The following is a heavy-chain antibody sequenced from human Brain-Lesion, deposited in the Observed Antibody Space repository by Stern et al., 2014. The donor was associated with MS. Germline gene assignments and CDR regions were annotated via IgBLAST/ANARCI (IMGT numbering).Heavy chain of an antibody. D-gene: IGHD2-2*01. J-gene: IGHJ6*02. V-gene: IGHV4-61*02. CDR1: GGSISSGGYY. CDR3: ARGRVVPGFQYYATDV. Sequence: QVQLQQSGPGLVKPSQTLSLSCTVSGGSISSGGYYWSWIRQPAGKGLEWIGRIFNSGSTSYNPPLKSRVTISIDTSKNQFSLRLNPMTAADTAVYYCARGRVVPGFQYYATDVWGQGTTVIVSS. CDR2: IFNSGST.